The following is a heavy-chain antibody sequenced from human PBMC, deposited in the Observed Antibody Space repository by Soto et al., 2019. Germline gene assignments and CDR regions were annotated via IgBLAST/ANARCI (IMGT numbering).Heavy chain of an antibody. CDR3: ARAREYYYGMDV. CDR2: MNPNSGNT. CDR1: GYTFTSYD. Sequence: QVQLVQSGAEVKKPGASVKVSCKASGYTFTSYDINWVRQATGQGLEWMGWMNPNSGNTGYAQNFQGRVTMTRNTAISTAYMELSRLRSEDTAVYYCARAREYYYGMDVWGQGTTVTASS. J-gene: IGHJ6*02. V-gene: IGHV1-8*01.